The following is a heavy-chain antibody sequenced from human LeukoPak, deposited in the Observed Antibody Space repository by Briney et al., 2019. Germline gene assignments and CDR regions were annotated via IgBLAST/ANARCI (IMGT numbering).Heavy chain of an antibody. CDR2: INPNSGDT. CDR1: GYTFTGYY. D-gene: IGHD3-10*01. CDR3: ARDWGAYYYESGTLSHFDY. V-gene: IGHV1-2*02. J-gene: IGHJ4*02. Sequence: ASVKVSCKASGYTFTGYYMHWVRQAPGQGLECMGWINPNSGDTNYAQKFQGRVTMTRDTSISTAYMELSRLRSDDTAVYYCARDWGAYYYESGTLSHFDYWGQGTLVTVSS.